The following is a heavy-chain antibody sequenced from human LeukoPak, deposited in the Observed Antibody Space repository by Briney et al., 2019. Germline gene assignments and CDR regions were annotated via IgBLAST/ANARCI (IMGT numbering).Heavy chain of an antibody. V-gene: IGHV3-30*18. Sequence: PGRSLRLSCAASGFTFSSYGMHWVRQAPGKGLEWVAVISYDGSNKYYADSVKGRFTISRDNSKNTLYLQMNSLRAEDTAVYYCAKLAARDYWGQGTLVTVSS. D-gene: IGHD6-6*01. CDR2: ISYDGSNK. CDR1: GFTFSSYG. J-gene: IGHJ4*02. CDR3: AKLAARDY.